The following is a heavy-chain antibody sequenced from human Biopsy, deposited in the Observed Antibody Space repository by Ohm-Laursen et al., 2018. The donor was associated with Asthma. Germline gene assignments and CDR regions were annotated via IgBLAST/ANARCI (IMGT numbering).Heavy chain of an antibody. Sequence: SLRLSCSASGFSFSNFAIHWVRQAPGKGLEWVGVISKDASTQDYADSVKGRFTMARDNSKNTLDLQMNSLREVDTAVYYCVRDGTDDAFDIWGQGTVVSVSS. CDR2: ISKDASTQ. V-gene: IGHV3-30*01. CDR1: GFSFSNFA. CDR3: VRDGTDDAFDI. D-gene: IGHD1-1*01. J-gene: IGHJ3*02.